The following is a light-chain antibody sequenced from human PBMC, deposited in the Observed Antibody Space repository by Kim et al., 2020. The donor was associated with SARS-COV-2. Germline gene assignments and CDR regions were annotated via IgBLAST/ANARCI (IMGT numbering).Light chain of an antibody. V-gene: IGLV3-1*01. CDR3: QAWDSSTNWV. J-gene: IGLJ3*02. CDR2: QDN. Sequence: VSPGQTAFITCSGDKLGDKYACWYQQKPGQSPVLVIYQDNKRPSGIPERFSGSNSGNTATLTISGTQALDEADYYCQAWDSSTNWVFGGGTQLTVL. CDR1: KLGDKY.